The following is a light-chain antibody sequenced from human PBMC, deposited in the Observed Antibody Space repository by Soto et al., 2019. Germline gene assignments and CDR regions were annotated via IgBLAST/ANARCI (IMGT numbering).Light chain of an antibody. CDR1: QGISSY. CDR3: QQLNSYPRT. V-gene: IGKV1-9*01. Sequence: DIQLTQSPSFLSASVGDRVTITCRASQGISSYLAWYQQKPGKAPKLLIYGASTLQNGVPSTFSGSGSGTELSLTIRRLQPEDFATNYCQQLNSYPRTFGQGTKL. CDR2: GAS. J-gene: IGKJ1*01.